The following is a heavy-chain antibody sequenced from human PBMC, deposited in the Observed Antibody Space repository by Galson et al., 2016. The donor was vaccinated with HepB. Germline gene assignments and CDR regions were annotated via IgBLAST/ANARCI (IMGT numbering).Heavy chain of an antibody. CDR1: GFIFSAYA. CDR3: VRVVNGSYYT. J-gene: IGHJ5*02. Sequence: SLRLSCAASGFIFSAYAMHWVRQAPGTGLECVSATSGNADITHYVDSVKGRFTTSKDFSKSTLYLQMSRLRVEDTAVYYCVRVVNGSYYTWGQGTLVTVSS. CDR2: TSGNADIT. D-gene: IGHD1-26*01. V-gene: IGHV3-64D*06.